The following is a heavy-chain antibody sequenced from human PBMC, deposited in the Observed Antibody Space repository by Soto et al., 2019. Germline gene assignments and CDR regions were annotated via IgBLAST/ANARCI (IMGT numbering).Heavy chain of an antibody. CDR2: MMPVYGSA. CDR3: ARVGGTIFGAITLQSSDSIDG. J-gene: IGHJ6*02. Sequence: QVQLVQSGAEVKKPGSSVKVSCKASGDTFSRSAFAWVRQAPGQGPEWMRGMMPVYGSANYAQKFRGRRNITAGDSTSTIYMELSGLTSDDTGVYYCARVGGTIFGAITLQSSDSIDGWGQGTTVIFSS. D-gene: IGHD3-3*01. V-gene: IGHV1-69*01. CDR1: GDTFSRSA.